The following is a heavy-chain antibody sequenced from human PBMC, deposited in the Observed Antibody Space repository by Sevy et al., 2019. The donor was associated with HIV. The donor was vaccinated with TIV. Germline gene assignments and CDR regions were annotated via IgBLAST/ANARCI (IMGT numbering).Heavy chain of an antibody. Sequence: SETLSLTCSVSGDSLSSADYYWSWVRQTPGKGLEWIGYFFYSDNFYYNPSLKSRLTISVDTSKNQFSLKLTSVTAADSAVYYCAGSQNVDTAPFDYWGQGTPVTVSS. CDR2: FFYSDNF. CDR3: AGSQNVDTAPFDY. CDR1: GDSLSSADYY. D-gene: IGHD5-18*01. J-gene: IGHJ4*02. V-gene: IGHV4-30-4*01.